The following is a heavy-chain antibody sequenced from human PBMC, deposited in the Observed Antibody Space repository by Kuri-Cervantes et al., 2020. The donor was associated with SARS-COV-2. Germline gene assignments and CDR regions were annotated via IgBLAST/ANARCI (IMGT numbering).Heavy chain of an antibody. J-gene: IGHJ3*02. CDR3: ARGVGSGIVVVPAAMRSSFDI. V-gene: IGHV1-3*01. CDR1: GLTFINYA. D-gene: IGHD2-2*01. Sequence: ASVKVSCKASGLTFINYAMHWVRQAPGQSLEWMGWINAGNGDTKFSQKFQGRVTITTDTSASTAYMDLSSLRSEDTAVYYCARGVGSGIVVVPAAMRSSFDIWGQGTTVTVSS. CDR2: INAGNGDT.